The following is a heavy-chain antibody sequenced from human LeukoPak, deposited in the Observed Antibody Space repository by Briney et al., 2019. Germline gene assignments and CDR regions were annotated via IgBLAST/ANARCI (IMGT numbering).Heavy chain of an antibody. D-gene: IGHD5-18*01. CDR3: AREFADTAMVTY. CDR1: GGSISSSSYY. V-gene: IGHV4-39*02. J-gene: IGHJ4*02. CDR2: IYYSGST. Sequence: SETLSLTCTVSGGSISSSSYYWGWIRQPPGKGLKWIGSIYYSGSTYYNPSLKSRVTISVDTSKNQFSLKLSSVTAADTAVYYCAREFADTAMVTYWGQGTLVTVSS.